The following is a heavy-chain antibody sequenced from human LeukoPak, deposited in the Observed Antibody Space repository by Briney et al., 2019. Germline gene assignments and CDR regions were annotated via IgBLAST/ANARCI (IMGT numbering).Heavy chain of an antibody. CDR3: AREDRRDYGGIEPYFDY. CDR1: GGSISSGSYY. D-gene: IGHD4-23*01. V-gene: IGHV4-61*02. Sequence: SQTLSLTCTVSGGSISSGSYYWSWIRQPAGKTLEWIGRIHTSGSTSYNPSLKSRVTISLDTSKNQFSLKLSSVTAADTAVYYCAREDRRDYGGIEPYFDYWGQGTLVTVSS. J-gene: IGHJ4*02. CDR2: IHTSGST.